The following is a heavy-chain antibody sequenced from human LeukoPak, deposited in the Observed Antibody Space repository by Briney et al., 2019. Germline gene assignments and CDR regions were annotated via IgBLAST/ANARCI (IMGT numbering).Heavy chain of an antibody. CDR2: ISGSGGST. CDR3: AKFTTGGYYFDY. V-gene: IGHV3-23*01. D-gene: IGHD1-1*01. J-gene: IGHJ4*02. Sequence: PGGSLRLSCAASGFTFSSYAMSWVRQAPGKGLEWVSAISGSGGSTYYADSVKGRFTISRDNSKNTLYLQMNSLRAEETAVYYCAKFTTGGYYFDYWGQGTLVTVSS. CDR1: GFTFSSYA.